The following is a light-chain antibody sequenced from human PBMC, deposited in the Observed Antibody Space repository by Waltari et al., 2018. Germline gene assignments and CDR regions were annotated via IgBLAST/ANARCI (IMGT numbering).Light chain of an antibody. CDR2: GAS. V-gene: IGKV3-15*01. Sequence: EIVMPQSPATPSVSPGERSTLSCRASPSVSSNLAWYQQKPCQAPRLLIYGASTRATGIPARVSGSGSGTEFTLTISSLQSEDFAVYYCQQYNNWPRTFGQGTKLEIK. J-gene: IGKJ2*01. CDR1: PSVSSN. CDR3: QQYNNWPRT.